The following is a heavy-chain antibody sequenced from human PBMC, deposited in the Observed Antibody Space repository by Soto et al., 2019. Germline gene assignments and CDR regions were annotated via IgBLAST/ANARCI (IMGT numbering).Heavy chain of an antibody. CDR3: ARVTVSMVRGAYYYYGMDV. V-gene: IGHV1-69*06. D-gene: IGHD3-10*01. J-gene: IGHJ6*02. Sequence: SVKVSCKASGGTFSSYAISWVRQAPGQGLEWMGGIIPIFGTANYAQKFQGRVTITADKSTSTAYMELSSLRSEDTAVYYCARVTVSMVRGAYYYYGMDVWGQGTTVTVSS. CDR2: IIPIFGTA. CDR1: GGTFSSYA.